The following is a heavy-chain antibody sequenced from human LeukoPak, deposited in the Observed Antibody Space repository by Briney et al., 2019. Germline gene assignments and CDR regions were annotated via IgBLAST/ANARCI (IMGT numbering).Heavy chain of an antibody. CDR3: ARPSNMAMVTEY. D-gene: IGHD5-18*01. Sequence: GASVKVSCKASGYTFSCYYMHWVRQAPGQGLEWMGWINPNSGDTNYAQKFQGRVTMTRDTSITTAYMELSTLRSDDTAVYYCARPSNMAMVTEYWGQGTLVTVSS. V-gene: IGHV1-2*02. CDR1: GYTFSCYY. J-gene: IGHJ4*02. CDR2: INPNSGDT.